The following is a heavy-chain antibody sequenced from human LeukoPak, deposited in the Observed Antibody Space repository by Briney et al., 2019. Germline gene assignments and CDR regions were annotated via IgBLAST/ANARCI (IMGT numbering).Heavy chain of an antibody. CDR3: ATLNPPFDY. V-gene: IGHV3-33*08. CDR2: IWYGGSNK. J-gene: IGHJ4*02. Sequence: HPGGSLRLSCAASGFTFSSYGMHWVRQAPGKGLEWVAVIWYGGSNKYYADSVKGRFTISRDNSKNTLYLQMNSLRAEDTAVYYCATLNPPFDYWGQGTLVTVSS. CDR1: GFTFSSYG.